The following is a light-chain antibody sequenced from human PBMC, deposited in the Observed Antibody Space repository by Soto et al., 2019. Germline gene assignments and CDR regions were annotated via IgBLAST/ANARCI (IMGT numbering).Light chain of an antibody. V-gene: IGKV3-20*01. CDR3: QQYGRT. J-gene: IGKJ1*01. CDR1: QSVSSSY. Sequence: EIGMTQAPGSLSGSPGERATPSCRASQSVSSSYLAWYQQKPGQAPRLLIYGASSRATGIPDRFSGSGSGTDFTLTISRLEPEDFAVYYCQQYGRTFGQGTKVDIK. CDR2: GAS.